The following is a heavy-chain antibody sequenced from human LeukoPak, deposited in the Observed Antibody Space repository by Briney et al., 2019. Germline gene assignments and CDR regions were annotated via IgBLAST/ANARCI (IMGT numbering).Heavy chain of an antibody. CDR1: GYTFTSYD. V-gene: IGHV1-8*01. CDR3: ARAPEWGKSNYYYYYMDV. Sequence: ASVKVSCKASGYTFTSYDINWVRQATGQGLEWMGWMNPNSGNTGYAQKFQGRVTMTRNSSISTAYMELSSPRSEDTAVYYCARAPEWGKSNYYYYYMDVWGKGTTVTVSS. D-gene: IGHD1-26*01. CDR2: MNPNSGNT. J-gene: IGHJ6*03.